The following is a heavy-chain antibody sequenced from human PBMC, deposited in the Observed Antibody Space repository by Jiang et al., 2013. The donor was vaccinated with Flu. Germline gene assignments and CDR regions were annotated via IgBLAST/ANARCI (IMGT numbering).Heavy chain of an antibody. Sequence: LKSRVTISLDKSKNQFSLNLSSVTAADTAMYYCARVESGTQRPFHGGYFDYWGQGTLVTVSS. J-gene: IGHJ4*02. V-gene: IGHV4/OR15-8*02. CDR3: ARVESGTQRPFHGGYFDY. D-gene: IGHD6-13*01.